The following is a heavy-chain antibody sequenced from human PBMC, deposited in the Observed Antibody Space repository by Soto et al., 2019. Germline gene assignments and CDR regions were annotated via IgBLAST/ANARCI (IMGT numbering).Heavy chain of an antibody. CDR3: ARAPTTVVTSDWFDP. V-gene: IGHV1-46*01. CDR2: INPSGGST. CDR1: GYTFTSYY. J-gene: IGHJ5*02. D-gene: IGHD4-17*01. Sequence: QVQLVQSGAEVKKPGASVKVSCKASGYTFTSYYMHWVRQAPGQGLEWMGIINPSGGSTSYAQKFRGRVTMTRDTSSSTVYMELSSLRAEDTAVYYCARAPTTVVTSDWFDPWGQGTLVTVSS.